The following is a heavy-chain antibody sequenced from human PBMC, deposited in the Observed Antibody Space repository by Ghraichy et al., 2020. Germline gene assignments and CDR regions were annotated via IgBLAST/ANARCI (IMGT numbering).Heavy chain of an antibody. CDR3: GRDPVGLVPEDH. CDR2: INQDGSNK. Sequence: GGSLRLSCAASGFTFSSYWMTWVRQAPGKGLEWVANINQDGSNKHYVDSVTGRFTISRDNAKNSLYLQMNSLRAEDTAVYYCGRDPVGLVPEDHWGQGTLVTVSS. D-gene: IGHD6-13*01. J-gene: IGHJ4*02. V-gene: IGHV3-7*01. CDR1: GFTFSSYW.